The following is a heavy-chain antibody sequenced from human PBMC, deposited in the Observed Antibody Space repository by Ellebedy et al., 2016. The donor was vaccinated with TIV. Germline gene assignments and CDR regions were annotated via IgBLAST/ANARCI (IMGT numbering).Heavy chain of an antibody. D-gene: IGHD1-14*01. CDR2: ISYNRDRT. J-gene: IGHJ3*02. CDR1: GFTFTAYP. V-gene: IGHV3-23*01. Sequence: GGSLTLSXAASGFTFTAYPISRVRHDPGKLPEWVSRISYNRDRTYYADSVKGRFTISRDNSKNTLYLQMNGLRAEDTAVYYCANIWYGRSVDAFDIWGQGTRVTVSS. CDR3: ANIWYGRSVDAFDI.